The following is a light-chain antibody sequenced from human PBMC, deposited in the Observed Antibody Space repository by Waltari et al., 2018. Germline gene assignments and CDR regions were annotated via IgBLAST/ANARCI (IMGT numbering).Light chain of an antibody. Sequence: QSALTHPASVSGSPGQSITISCTGTSSDVGGYNSVSWYQQHPGKAPKLLIFDVSNRPSGVSNRFSGSKSGNTASLTISGLQAEDESDYYCCSFTSRSTWVFGGGTKVTVL. CDR2: DVS. CDR3: CSFTSRSTWV. V-gene: IGLV2-14*01. CDR1: SSDVGGYNS. J-gene: IGLJ3*02.